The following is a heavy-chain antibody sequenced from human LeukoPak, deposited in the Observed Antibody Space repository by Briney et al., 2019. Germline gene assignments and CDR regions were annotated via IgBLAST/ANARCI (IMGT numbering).Heavy chain of an antibody. Sequence: WASVKVSCKASGGTFSSYAISWVRQAPGQGLEWMGRIIPILGIANYAQKFQGRVTITADESTSTAYMELSSLRSEDTAVYYCARGHQYNWNHVPPFDYWGQGTLVTVSS. J-gene: IGHJ4*02. CDR2: IIPILGIA. CDR1: GGTFSSYA. CDR3: ARGHQYNWNHVPPFDY. D-gene: IGHD1-14*01. V-gene: IGHV1-69*04.